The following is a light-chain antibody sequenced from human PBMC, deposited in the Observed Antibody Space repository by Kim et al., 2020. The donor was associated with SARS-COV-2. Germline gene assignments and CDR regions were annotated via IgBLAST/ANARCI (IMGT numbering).Light chain of an antibody. V-gene: IGKV1-5*03. Sequence: DIQMTQSPSTLSASVGDTVTITCRASQSISSWLAWYQQTPGKAPNLLIYKASSLQSGVPLRFSGSGSGTEFTLTISSLQPDDFATYYCHQYNSFALTFGGGTKVDIK. CDR2: KAS. CDR3: HQYNSFALT. J-gene: IGKJ4*01. CDR1: QSISSW.